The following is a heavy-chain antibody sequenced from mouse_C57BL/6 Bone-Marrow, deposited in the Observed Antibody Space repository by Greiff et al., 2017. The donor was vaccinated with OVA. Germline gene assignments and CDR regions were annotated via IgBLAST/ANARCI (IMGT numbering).Heavy chain of an antibody. V-gene: IGHV1-62-2*01. J-gene: IGHJ4*01. CDR1: GYTFTEYT. CDR3: ARHSGDCYAMDY. Sequence: VMLVESGAELVKPGASVKLSCKASGYTFTEYTIHWVKQRSGQGLEWIGWFYPGSGSIKYNEKFKDKATLTADKSSSTVYMELSRLTSEDSAVYFCARHSGDCYAMDYWGQGTSVTVSS. CDR2: FYPGSGSI. D-gene: IGHD4-1*01.